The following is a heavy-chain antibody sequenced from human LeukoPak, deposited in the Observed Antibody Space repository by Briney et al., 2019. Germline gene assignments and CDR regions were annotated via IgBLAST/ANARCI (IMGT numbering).Heavy chain of an antibody. J-gene: IGHJ4*02. CDR2: IKQDGSGK. V-gene: IGHV3-7*03. Sequence: PGGSLRLSCAASGFTFSSYWMSRVRQAPGKGLEWVANIKQDGSGKYYVDSVKGRFTISRDNAKNSLYLQMNSLRAEDTAVYYCARTGSGSYYVRDYWGQGTLVTVSS. D-gene: IGHD3-10*01. CDR3: ARTGSGSYYVRDY. CDR1: GFTFSSYW.